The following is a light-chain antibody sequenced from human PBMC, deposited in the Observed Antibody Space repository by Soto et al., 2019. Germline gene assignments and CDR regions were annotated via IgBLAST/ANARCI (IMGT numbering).Light chain of an antibody. J-gene: IGKJ1*01. CDR2: GAS. CDR1: QSVSSTY. CDR3: HPYSSPTKT. V-gene: IGKV3-20*01. Sequence: EIVLTQAPGTLSLSAGERPTLSCRASQSVSSTYLAWYQQRPGQAPRLLIYGASSRATGIPDRFSGSGSGTDFTLTISRLEPEDFAVYYCHPYSSPTKTFGQGTKVDIK.